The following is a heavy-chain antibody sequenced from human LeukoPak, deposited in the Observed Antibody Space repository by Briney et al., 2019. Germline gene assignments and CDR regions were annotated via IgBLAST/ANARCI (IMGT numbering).Heavy chain of an antibody. CDR3: AKDGVVRGVIVPRTRAYYFDY. V-gene: IGHV3-73*01. CDR1: GFTFRGSA. D-gene: IGHD3-10*01. CDR2: IRTKANNYAT. J-gene: IGHJ4*02. Sequence: GGSLRLSCAGSGFTFRGSAMNWVRQASGKGLEWVGRIRTKANNYATAYAVSLSGRFTIYRDDSKNTLYMQMNSLRAEDTAVYYCAKDGVVRGVIVPRTRAYYFDYWGQGTLVTVSS.